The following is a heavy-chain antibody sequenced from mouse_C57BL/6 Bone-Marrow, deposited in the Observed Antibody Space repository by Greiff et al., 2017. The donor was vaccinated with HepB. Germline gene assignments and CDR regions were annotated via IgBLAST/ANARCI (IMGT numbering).Heavy chain of an antibody. J-gene: IGHJ2*01. CDR2: FYPGSGSI. D-gene: IGHD1-1*01. CDR3: ARQEDIYYYGSSSFDY. Sequence: QVQLQQSGAELVKPGASVKLSCKASGYTFTEYTIHWVKQRSGQGLEWIGWFYPGSGSIKYNEKFKDKATLTADKSSSTVYMQLSRLTSEDSAVYFCARQEDIYYYGSSSFDYWGQGTTLTVSS. CDR1: GYTFTEYT. V-gene: IGHV1-62-2*01.